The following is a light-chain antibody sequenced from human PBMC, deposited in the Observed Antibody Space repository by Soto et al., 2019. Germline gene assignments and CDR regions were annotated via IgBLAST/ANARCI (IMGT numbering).Light chain of an antibody. CDR2: DVS. Sequence: QSALTQPASVSRSPGQSITISCTGTSSDVGGYNYVSWYQQHPGKAPKLMIYDVSNRPSGVSNRFSGSKSGNTASLTISGLQAEDEADYYCSSYTSSSTLNWVFGGGTKVTVL. J-gene: IGLJ3*02. CDR3: SSYTSSSTLNWV. CDR1: SSDVGGYNY. V-gene: IGLV2-14*01.